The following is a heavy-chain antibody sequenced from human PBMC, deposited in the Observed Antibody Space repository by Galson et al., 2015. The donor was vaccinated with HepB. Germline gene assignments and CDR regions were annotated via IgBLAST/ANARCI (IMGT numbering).Heavy chain of an antibody. V-gene: IGHV4-34*01. D-gene: IGHD6-13*01. Sequence: ETLSLTCAVYGGSFSGHYWSWIRQPPGKGLEWIGEINHSGSTNYNPSLKSRVTISVDTSKNQFSLKLSSVTAADTAVYYCARVELQQLAACFDYWGQGTLVTVSS. CDR2: INHSGST. CDR3: ARVELQQLAACFDY. J-gene: IGHJ4*02. CDR1: GGSFSGHY.